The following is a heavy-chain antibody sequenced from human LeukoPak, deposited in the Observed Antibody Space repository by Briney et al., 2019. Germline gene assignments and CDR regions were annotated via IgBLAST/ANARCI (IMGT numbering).Heavy chain of an antibody. V-gene: IGHV3-7*01. D-gene: IGHD2-21*01. CDR1: GFTFSSYW. CDR2: IKQDGSEK. J-gene: IGHJ4*02. Sequence: PGGSLRLSCAASGFTFSSYWMSWVRQAPGKGLEWVANIKQDGSEKYYVDSVKGRFTISRDNAKNSLYLQMNSLRAEDTAVYYCAKVGDDWDFDYWGQGTLVTVSS. CDR3: AKVGDDWDFDY.